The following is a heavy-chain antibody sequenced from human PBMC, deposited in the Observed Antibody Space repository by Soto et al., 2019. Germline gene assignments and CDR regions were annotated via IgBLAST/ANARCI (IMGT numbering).Heavy chain of an antibody. Sequence: PGGSLRLSCAASGFTFSSYGMHWVRQAPGKGLEWVAVISYDGSNKYYADSVKGRFTISRDNSKNTLYLQMNSLRAEDTAVYYCANADYYGSGSYGMDVWGQGTTVTVSS. J-gene: IGHJ6*02. V-gene: IGHV3-30*18. CDR1: GFTFSSYG. CDR3: ANADYYGSGSYGMDV. CDR2: ISYDGSNK. D-gene: IGHD3-10*01.